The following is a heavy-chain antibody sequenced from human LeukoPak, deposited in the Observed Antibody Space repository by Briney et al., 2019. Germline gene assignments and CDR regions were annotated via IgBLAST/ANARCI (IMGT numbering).Heavy chain of an antibody. CDR1: GYTFTGYY. Sequence: ASVKVSCKASGYTFTGYYMHWVRQAPGQGLEWMGWINPNSGGTNYAQKFQGRVTVTRDTSISTAYMELSRLRSDDTAVYYCARTRLRIGYYDSSGYPFDYWGQGTLVTVSS. CDR2: INPNSGGT. D-gene: IGHD3-22*01. CDR3: ARTRLRIGYYDSSGYPFDY. V-gene: IGHV1-2*02. J-gene: IGHJ4*02.